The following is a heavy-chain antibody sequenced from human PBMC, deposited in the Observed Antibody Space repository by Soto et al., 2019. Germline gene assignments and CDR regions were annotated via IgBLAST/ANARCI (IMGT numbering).Heavy chain of an antibody. Sequence: SETLSLTCTFSGGSISSSSYYWGWIRQPPGKELEWIGYIYYSGSTNYNPSLKSRVTISVDTSKNQFSLKLSSVTAADTAVYYCAAEYYYDDRGSMRYFDYWGQGTLVTVSS. CDR2: IYYSGST. CDR1: GGSISSSSYY. D-gene: IGHD3-22*01. CDR3: AAEYYYDDRGSMRYFDY. J-gene: IGHJ4*02. V-gene: IGHV4-61*05.